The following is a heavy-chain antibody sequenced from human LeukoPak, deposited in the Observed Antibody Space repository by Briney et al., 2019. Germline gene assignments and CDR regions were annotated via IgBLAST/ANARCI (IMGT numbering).Heavy chain of an antibody. V-gene: IGHV5-51*01. CDR1: GYSFTTYW. CDR2: IYPGDSHT. CDR3: ARLLGSSSSSWASFDY. Sequence: PGESLKISCKGSGYSFTTYWIVWVRQIPGKGLEWMGIIYPGDSHTMYSPSFRGQVTMSADKSISTAYLQWSSLKASDTAMYYCARLLGSSSSSWASFDYWGQGTLVTVSS. J-gene: IGHJ4*02. D-gene: IGHD6-13*01.